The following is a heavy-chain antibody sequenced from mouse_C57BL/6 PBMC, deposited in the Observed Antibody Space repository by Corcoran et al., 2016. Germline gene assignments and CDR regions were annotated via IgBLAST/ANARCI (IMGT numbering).Heavy chain of an antibody. CDR3: ARNPYDAMDY. CDR2: INTYSGVP. CDR1: GYTFTTYG. V-gene: IGHV9-3*01. J-gene: IGHJ4*01. Sequence: QMQLEQSGPELKEPGETVKISCKASGYTFTTYGMSRVKQAPGKGLKWMGWINTYSGVPTYADDFKGLFAFSLETSASTAYLQINNLKNEDTATYFCARNPYDAMDYWGQGTSVTVSS.